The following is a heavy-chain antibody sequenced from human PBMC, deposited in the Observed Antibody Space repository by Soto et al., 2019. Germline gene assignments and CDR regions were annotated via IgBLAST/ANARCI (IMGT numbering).Heavy chain of an antibody. CDR3: ANTFGQLLRPSGH. V-gene: IGHV3-23*01. J-gene: IGHJ4*02. CDR1: GFTISSYA. Sequence: PGGSLRLSCAASGFTISSYALSWVRQAPGKGLEWVSAIVGSGGSTYYADSVKGRFTISRDNSKNTLYLQMNSLRAEDTAVYYCANTFGQLLRPSGHWRQGTLVTV. CDR2: IVGSGGST. D-gene: IGHD3-10*01.